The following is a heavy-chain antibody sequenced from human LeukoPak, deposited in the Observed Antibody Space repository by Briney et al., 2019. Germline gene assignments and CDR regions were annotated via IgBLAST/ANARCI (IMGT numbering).Heavy chain of an antibody. D-gene: IGHD1-26*01. CDR1: GFSFSSYG. Sequence: PGGSLRLSCAASGFSFSSYGMHWVRQAPGKGLEWVSSISSSSSYIYYADSVKGRFTISRDNAKNSLYLQMNSLRAEDTAVYYCARERVGGSAYYFDYWGQGTLVTVSS. J-gene: IGHJ4*02. V-gene: IGHV3-21*01. CDR3: ARERVGGSAYYFDY. CDR2: ISSSSSYI.